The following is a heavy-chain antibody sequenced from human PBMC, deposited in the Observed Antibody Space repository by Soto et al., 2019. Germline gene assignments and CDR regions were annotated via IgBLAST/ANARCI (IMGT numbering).Heavy chain of an antibody. CDR2: ISISSSDR. V-gene: IGHV3-21*06. Sequence: SLRLSCAASGFTLRTYTMNWVRQAPGKGLEWVSSISISSSDRYYADSARGRFTISRDNAKNALYLQMNSLRADDTAVYFCVRGMNPLFGGQGTLVTVSS. J-gene: IGHJ4*01. CDR1: GFTLRTYT. CDR3: VRGMNPLF.